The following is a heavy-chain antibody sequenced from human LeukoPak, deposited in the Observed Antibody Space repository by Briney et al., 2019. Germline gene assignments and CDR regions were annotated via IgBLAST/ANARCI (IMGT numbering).Heavy chain of an antibody. Sequence: SETLSLTCTVSGGSISSYYLNWIRQPPGKGLEWVGHIYYSGSTSYNPSLKSRVTISVDTSKNQFSLRLDSVTAADTAVYYCARDPGRWGSGLDWGPGSLVTVSS. CDR2: IYYSGST. D-gene: IGHD6-25*01. V-gene: IGHV4-59*01. CDR1: GGSISSYY. J-gene: IGHJ4*02. CDR3: ARDPGRWGSGLD.